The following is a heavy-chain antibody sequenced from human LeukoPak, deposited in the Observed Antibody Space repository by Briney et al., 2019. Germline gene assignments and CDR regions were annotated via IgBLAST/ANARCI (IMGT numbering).Heavy chain of an antibody. V-gene: IGHV1-2*02. CDR3: ARDPSLGYYMDV. CDR2: INPNSGGT. D-gene: IGHD7-27*01. J-gene: IGHJ6*03. CDR1: GYTFTSYG. Sequence: ASVKVSCKASGYTFTSYGISWVRQAPGQGLEWMGWINPNSGGTNYAQKFQGRVTMTRDTSISTAYMELSRLRSDDTAVYYCARDPSLGYYMDVWGKGTTVTVSS.